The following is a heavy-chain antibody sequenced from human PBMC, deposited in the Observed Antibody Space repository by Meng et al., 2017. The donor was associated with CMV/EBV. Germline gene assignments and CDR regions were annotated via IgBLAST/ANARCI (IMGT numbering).Heavy chain of an antibody. CDR1: GYTFTGYY. D-gene: IGHD6-19*01. J-gene: IGHJ3*02. V-gene: IGHV1-2*02. CDR3: ARSTGYSSGWSGGDAFDI. Sequence: ASVKVSCKASGYTFTGYYMHWVRQAPGHGLEWMGWINPNSGGTNYAQKFQGRVTMTRDTSISTAYMELSRLRSDDTAVYYCARSTGYSSGWSGGDAFDIWGQGTMVTVSS. CDR2: INPNSGGT.